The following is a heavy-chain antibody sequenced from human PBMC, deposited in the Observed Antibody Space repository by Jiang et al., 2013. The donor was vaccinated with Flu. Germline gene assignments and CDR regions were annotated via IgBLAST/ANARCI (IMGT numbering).Heavy chain of an antibody. CDR3: ARTSYVDTAMADFIYFDY. J-gene: IGHJ4*02. CDR1: GGSISSYY. D-gene: IGHD5-18*01. V-gene: IGHV4-59*08. CDR2: IYYSGST. Sequence: GLVKPSETLSLTCTVSGGSISSYYWSWIRQPPGKGLEWIGYIYYSGSTNYNPSLKSRVTISVDTSKNQFSLKLSSVTAADTAVYYCARTSYVDTAMADFIYFDYWGQGTLVTVSS.